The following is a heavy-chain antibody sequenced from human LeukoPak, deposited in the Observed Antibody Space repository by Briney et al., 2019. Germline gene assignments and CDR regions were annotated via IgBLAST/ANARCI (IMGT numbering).Heavy chain of an antibody. CDR3: ARRWLPRYCSSTSCYEDWFDP. CDR2: IIPIFGTA. CDR1: GGTFSSYA. J-gene: IGHJ5*02. D-gene: IGHD2-2*01. Sequence: SVKVSCEASGGTFSSYAISWVRQAPGQGLEWMGGIIPIFGTANYAQKFQGRVTITADESTSTAYMELSSLRSEDTAVYYCARRWLPRYCSSTSCYEDWFDPWGQGTLVTVSS. V-gene: IGHV1-69*13.